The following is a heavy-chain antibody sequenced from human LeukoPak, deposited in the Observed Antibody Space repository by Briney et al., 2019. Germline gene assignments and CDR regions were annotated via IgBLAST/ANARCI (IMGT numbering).Heavy chain of an antibody. CDR1: GFTVSSNF. D-gene: IGHD3-22*01. J-gene: IGHJ4*02. CDR3: ARVYDSSGYYYY. Sequence: GGSLRLSCAASGFTVSSNFMSWVRQAPGKGLEWVSVIYSGGDTYYADSVKGRFTISRDSSKNTLYLQMNSLRAEDTAVYYCARVYDSSGYYYYWGQGTLVTVSS. V-gene: IGHV3-53*01. CDR2: IYSGGDT.